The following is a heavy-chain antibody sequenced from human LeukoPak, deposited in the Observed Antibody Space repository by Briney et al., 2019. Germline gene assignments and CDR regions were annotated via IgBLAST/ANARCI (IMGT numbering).Heavy chain of an antibody. CDR3: AREFES. V-gene: IGHV4-61*02. CDR1: GGSISSGRHY. CDR2: IYTSGTT. Sequence: SQTLSLTCTVSGGSISSGRHYWSSIRQPAGKGLEWIGLIYTSGTTKTNPSLESRVTISLDTSKNQFSLKLGSVTAADTAVYYCAREFESWGQGTLVTVSS. J-gene: IGHJ5*01.